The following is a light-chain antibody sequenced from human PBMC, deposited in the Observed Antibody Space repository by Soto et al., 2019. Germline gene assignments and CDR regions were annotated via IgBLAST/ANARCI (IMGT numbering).Light chain of an antibody. J-gene: IGLJ1*01. V-gene: IGLV2-14*01. CDR1: SSDVGAYNL. CDR3: ASLTTTTFI. CDR2: EVT. Sequence: QSVLTQPASVSGSPGQSITISCTGTSSDVGAYNLVSWYQHLPDKAPKLIISEVTNRPSGVSDRFSGSKSGNTASLTISGLQAEDVADYYCASLTTTTFIYGRGTKVTV.